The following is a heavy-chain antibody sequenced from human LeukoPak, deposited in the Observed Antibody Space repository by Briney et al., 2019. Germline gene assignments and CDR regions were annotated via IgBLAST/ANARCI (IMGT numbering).Heavy chain of an antibody. Sequence: ASVKSSCKASGDTFTGDYMYWVREAPGQGLEWMGWINPNSGGTNYAQKFQGRVTMTRDTSITTAYMELTRLTSDDTAVYSCARGTYYDSSAYSGVRLFDYWGQGTLVTVSS. CDR3: ARGTYYDSSAYSGVRLFDY. J-gene: IGHJ4*02. CDR1: GDTFTGDY. V-gene: IGHV1-2*02. D-gene: IGHD3-22*01. CDR2: INPNSGGT.